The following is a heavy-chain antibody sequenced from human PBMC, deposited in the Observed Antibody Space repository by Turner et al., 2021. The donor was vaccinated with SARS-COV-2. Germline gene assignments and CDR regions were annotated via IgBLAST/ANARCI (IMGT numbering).Heavy chain of an antibody. D-gene: IGHD3-3*01. Sequence: QVQLVGAGGGVVQPGWWLRLSCLASGFTFSSYGMHWVRQAPGKGLEWVAVIWFDGSNKYYADSVKGGFTITRDNSKNTLYLQMNSLRAEDTAVYYCVRNDYGFWSGYPDSWGQGTLVTVSS. CDR3: VRNDYGFWSGYPDS. CDR1: GFTFSSYG. J-gene: IGHJ4*02. V-gene: IGHV3-33*01. CDR2: IWFDGSNK.